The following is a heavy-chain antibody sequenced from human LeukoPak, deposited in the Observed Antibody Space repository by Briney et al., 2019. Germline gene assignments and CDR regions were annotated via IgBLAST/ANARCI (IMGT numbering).Heavy chain of an antibody. D-gene: IGHD4-17*01. CDR3: ARDRDYGDYNTQDLFVY. V-gene: IGHV1-18*01. CDR1: GYTFTNYG. CDR2: ISAYNGNT. J-gene: IGHJ4*02. Sequence: ASVKVSCKASGYTFTNYGISWVRQAPGQGLEWKGWISAYNGNTNYAQKFQGRVTMTTDTSTSIAYMELRSLRSDDTAVYYCARDRDYGDYNTQDLFVYWGQGTLVTVSS.